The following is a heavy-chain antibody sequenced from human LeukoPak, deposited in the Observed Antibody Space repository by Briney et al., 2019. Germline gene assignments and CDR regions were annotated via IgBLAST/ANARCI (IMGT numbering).Heavy chain of an antibody. CDR1: GYTFTSYD. Sequence: ASVKVSCKASGYTFTSYDINWVRQATGQGLECMGWINTNTGNPTYAQGFTGRFVFSLDTSVSATYLQISSLKAEDTAVYYCARGGRPHYYMDVWGKGTTVTVSS. D-gene: IGHD6-25*01. J-gene: IGHJ6*03. CDR2: INTNTGNP. V-gene: IGHV7-4-1*02. CDR3: ARGGRPHYYMDV.